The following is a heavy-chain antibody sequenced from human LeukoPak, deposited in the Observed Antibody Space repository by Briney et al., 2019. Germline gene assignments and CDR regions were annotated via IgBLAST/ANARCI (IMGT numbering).Heavy chain of an antibody. CDR2: INGDGRTT. Sequence: PGGSLRLSCAASGFTFNYYWMHWVRQVPGKGLVWVSHINGDGRTTNYADSVQGRFTISRDNAKSTLYLHMTSLRADDTAVYYCARPGGYSSGWYGYWGQGTLVTASS. CDR3: ARPGGYSSGWYGY. D-gene: IGHD6-13*01. V-gene: IGHV3-74*01. CDR1: GFTFNYYW. J-gene: IGHJ4*02.